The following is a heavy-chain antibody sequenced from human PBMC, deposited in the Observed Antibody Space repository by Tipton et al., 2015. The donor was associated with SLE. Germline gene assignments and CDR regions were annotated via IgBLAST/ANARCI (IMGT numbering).Heavy chain of an antibody. D-gene: IGHD3-9*01. Sequence: TLSLTCTVSGGSISGYYWSWVRQPPGKGLEWIGYISFSGLTNYNPSLKSRVTISVDTSKNQFSLKLSSVTAADTAVYYCARTKLRYFDWPYNWFDPWGQGTLVTVSS. J-gene: IGHJ5*02. CDR3: ARTKLRYFDWPYNWFDP. CDR1: GGSISGYY. V-gene: IGHV4-59*12. CDR2: ISFSGLT.